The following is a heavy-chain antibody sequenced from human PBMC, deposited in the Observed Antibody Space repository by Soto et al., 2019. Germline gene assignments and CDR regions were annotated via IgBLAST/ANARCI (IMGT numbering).Heavy chain of an antibody. CDR1: GFSLNTAGVG. Sequence: QITLKESGPTVVKPTQTLTLTCSLSGFSLNTAGVGVGWIRQPPGKALEWLAVIYWDDDKSWNPSLRDRTTINRNASDDQVVLTVTNMDPVDTGTYYCARRRGGFGGGWTTPYFDYWGQGTLVTVSS. CDR2: IYWDDDK. CDR3: ARRRGGFGGGWTTPYFDY. V-gene: IGHV2-5*02. D-gene: IGHD6-19*01. J-gene: IGHJ4*02.